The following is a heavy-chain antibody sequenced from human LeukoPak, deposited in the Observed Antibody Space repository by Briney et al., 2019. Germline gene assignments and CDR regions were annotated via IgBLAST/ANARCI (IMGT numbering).Heavy chain of an antibody. Sequence: GSLRLSCAVSGFPFTRFYMSWIREAPGKGLEWISYIGLSGSPLDYADSVRGRFTISRDNAKNSLYLELNSLRAEDTAVYYCARKDFSSGSFSYWGQGTLVTVSS. J-gene: IGHJ4*02. D-gene: IGHD3-22*01. CDR3: ARKDFSSGSFSY. CDR1: GFPFTRFY. V-gene: IGHV3-11*04. CDR2: IGLSGSPL.